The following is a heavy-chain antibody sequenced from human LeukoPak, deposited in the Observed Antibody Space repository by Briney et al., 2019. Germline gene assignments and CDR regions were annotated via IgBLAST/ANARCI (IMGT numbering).Heavy chain of an antibody. V-gene: IGHV4-39*01. J-gene: IGHJ4*02. Sequence: SETLSLTCTVSGGSISTSNYYWGWIRQPPGKGLEWIGSIYYSGSTYYNPSLKSRVTISVDTSKNQFSLKLSSVTAADTAVYYCARTRYYYNSRSYGAPYYFDYWGQGTLVTVSS. CDR3: ARTRYYYNSRSYGAPYYFDY. CDR1: GGSISTSNYY. D-gene: IGHD3-10*01. CDR2: IYYSGST.